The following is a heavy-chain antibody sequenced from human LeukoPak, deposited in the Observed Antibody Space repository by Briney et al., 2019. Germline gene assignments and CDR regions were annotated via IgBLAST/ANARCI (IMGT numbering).Heavy chain of an antibody. V-gene: IGHV4-59*01. Sequence: PPETLSLTCAVYGGSFSGYYWSWIRQPPGKGLEWIGYIYYSGSTNYNPSLKSRVTISVDTSKNQFSLKLSSVTAADTAVYYCARDSSGYPYYFDYWGQGTLVTVSS. CDR2: IYYSGST. J-gene: IGHJ4*02. CDR1: GGSFSGYY. CDR3: ARDSSGYPYYFDY. D-gene: IGHD3-22*01.